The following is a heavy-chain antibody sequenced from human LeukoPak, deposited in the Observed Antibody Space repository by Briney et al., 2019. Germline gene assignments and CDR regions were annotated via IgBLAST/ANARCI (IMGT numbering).Heavy chain of an antibody. V-gene: IGHV3-11*01. CDR2: TSPSGGTI. CDR3: TTDSTQQQLVPQRDAFDI. J-gene: IGHJ3*02. Sequence: GGSLRLSCAASGFTFSDYYMSWIRQAPETGLEWLSYTSPSGGTIYYTDSVKGRFTMSRDNAQNALYLEMNSLRAEDTAVYYCTTDSTQQQLVPQRDAFDIWGRGTMVTVSS. D-gene: IGHD6-13*01. CDR1: GFTFSDYY.